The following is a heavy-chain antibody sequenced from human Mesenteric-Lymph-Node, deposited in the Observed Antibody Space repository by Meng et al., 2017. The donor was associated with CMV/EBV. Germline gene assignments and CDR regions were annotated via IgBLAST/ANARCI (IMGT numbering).Heavy chain of an antibody. CDR2: ISGSGTST. D-gene: IGHD3-22*01. V-gene: IGHV3-23*01. J-gene: IGHJ4*02. CDR1: GFTFNSHA. CDR3: AKMIPSYYDSSGYYSYFDY. Sequence: GGSLRLSCGASGFTFNSHAMSWVRQAPGKGLEWVSSISGSGTSTNYANSVKGRFTISRDNSKDTLFLQMNSLRAEDTAVYYCAKMIPSYYDSSGYYSYFDYWGQGTLVTVSS.